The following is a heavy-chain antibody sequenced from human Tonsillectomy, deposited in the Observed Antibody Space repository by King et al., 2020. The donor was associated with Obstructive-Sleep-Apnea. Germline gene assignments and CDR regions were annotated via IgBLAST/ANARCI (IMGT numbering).Heavy chain of an antibody. J-gene: IGHJ4*01. V-gene: IGHV3-30*04. CDR3: ARDPDYSSSWYGYFDY. CDR2: ISYDGSNK. D-gene: IGHD6-13*01. CDR1: GFTFSSYA. Sequence: VQLVESGGGVVQPGRSLRLSCAASGFTFSSYAMHWVRQAPGKGLEWVAVISYDGSNKYYADSVKGRFTISRDNSKNTLYLQMNSLRAEDTAVYYCARDPDYSSSWYGYFDYWGHGTLVTVSS.